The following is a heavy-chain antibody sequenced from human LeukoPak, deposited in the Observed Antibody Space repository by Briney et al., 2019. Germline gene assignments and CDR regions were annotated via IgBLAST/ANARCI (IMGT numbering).Heavy chain of an antibody. D-gene: IGHD4-17*01. J-gene: IGHJ4*02. V-gene: IGHV4-59*08. CDR2: VYDTGNT. Sequence: SETLSLTCSVSGSSMSSYYWTWIRQPPGKGLEWIGYVYDTGNTNYNPSLKSRVTISVDTSKSQFSLILTSVTAADTAVYYCARNPPLNGDYVFDYWGQGALVTVS. CDR1: GSSMSSYY. CDR3: ARNPPLNGDYVFDY.